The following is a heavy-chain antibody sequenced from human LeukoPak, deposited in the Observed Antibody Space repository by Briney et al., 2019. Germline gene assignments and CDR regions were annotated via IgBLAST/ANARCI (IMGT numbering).Heavy chain of an antibody. Sequence: PGRSLILSCAASGFTFSSYGIHWVRQAPGTELERVAVTSYDGSNKYYADSVKGRFTISRDNSKNTLYLQMNSLRAEDTAVYYCASRHYDFWSGYLDDAFDIWGQGTMVTVSS. CDR2: TSYDGSNK. CDR3: ASRHYDFWSGYLDDAFDI. D-gene: IGHD3-3*01. V-gene: IGHV3-30-3*01. J-gene: IGHJ3*02. CDR1: GFTFSSYG.